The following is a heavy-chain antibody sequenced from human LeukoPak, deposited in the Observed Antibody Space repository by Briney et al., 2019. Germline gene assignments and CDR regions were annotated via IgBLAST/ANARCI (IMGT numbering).Heavy chain of an antibody. CDR3: ARHRSGSSWFAP. Sequence: PSETLSLTCTVSGGSFSSYYWSWIRQPPGKGLEWIGYIFDSGSTNYNPSLKSRVTISLDTSKSQFSLRLSSVTAADTAVHYCARHRSGSSWFAPWGQGTLVTVSS. CDR2: IFDSGST. J-gene: IGHJ5*02. CDR1: GGSFSSYY. D-gene: IGHD6-19*01. V-gene: IGHV4-59*08.